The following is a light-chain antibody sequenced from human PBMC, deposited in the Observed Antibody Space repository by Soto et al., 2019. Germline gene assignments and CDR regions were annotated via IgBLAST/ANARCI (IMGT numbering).Light chain of an antibody. CDR3: CSYTSSTIYV. Sequence: QSVLTQPASVSGSPGQSIAISCTGTSSDVGGYNYVSWYQQHPGKAPKLMIYDVTSRPSGVSDRFSGSKSGTTASLTISGLQAEDEADYYCCSYTSSTIYVFGTGTNVTVL. V-gene: IGLV2-14*03. J-gene: IGLJ1*01. CDR2: DVT. CDR1: SSDVGGYNY.